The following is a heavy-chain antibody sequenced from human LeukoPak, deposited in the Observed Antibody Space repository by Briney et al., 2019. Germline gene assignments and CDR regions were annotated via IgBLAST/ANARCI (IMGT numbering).Heavy chain of an antibody. D-gene: IGHD1-26*01. CDR1: GFTLSSYS. Sequence: GGSLRLSCAASGFTLSSYSMNWVRQAPGKGLEWVSSISSSSSYIYYADSVKGRFTISRDNAKNSLYLQMNSLRAEDTAVYYCAREGVGGSYYKDVDYWGQGTLVTVSS. V-gene: IGHV3-21*01. CDR2: ISSSSSYI. J-gene: IGHJ4*02. CDR3: AREGVGGSYYKDVDY.